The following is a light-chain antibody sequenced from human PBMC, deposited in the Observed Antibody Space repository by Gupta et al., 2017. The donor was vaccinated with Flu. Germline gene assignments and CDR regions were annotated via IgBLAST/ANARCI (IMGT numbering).Light chain of an antibody. V-gene: IGLV6-57*01. CDR1: SGNIATYY. J-gene: IGLJ2*01. Sequence: TVTISCTRSSGNIATYYVQWYQQRPGSSPTTVIYEDNERPSGVPDRFSGSIDRSSTSASLTISGMKTEDEDDYYCQSYDSTSVVFGGGTKLTVL. CDR2: EDN. CDR3: QSYDSTSVV.